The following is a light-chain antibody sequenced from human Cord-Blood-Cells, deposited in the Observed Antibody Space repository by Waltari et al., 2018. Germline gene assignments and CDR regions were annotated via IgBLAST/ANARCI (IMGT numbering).Light chain of an antibody. J-gene: IGLJ1*01. V-gene: IGLV2-23*01. CDR2: EGS. CDR3: CSYAGSSTYV. Sequence: QSALTQPASASGSPGQPITISCTGTRSAVGRYNLVSWYQQHPGKAPKLMIYEGSKRPSGVSNRFSGSKSGNTASLTISGLQAEDEADYYCCSYAGSSTYVFGTGTKVTVL. CDR1: RSAVGRYNL.